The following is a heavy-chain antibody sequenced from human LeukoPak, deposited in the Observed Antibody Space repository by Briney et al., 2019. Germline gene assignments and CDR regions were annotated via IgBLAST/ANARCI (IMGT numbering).Heavy chain of an antibody. D-gene: IGHD2-2*01. V-gene: IGHV3-23*01. CDR2: ISGSGGST. CDR3: AKGADIVVVPAAMGGYYFDY. CDR1: GFTFSSYA. Sequence: GGSLRLSCAASGFTFSSYAMSWVRQAPGKGLEWVSAISGSGGSTYYADSVKGRFTISRDNSKNTLYLQMNSLRAEDTAVYYCAKGADIVVVPAAMGGYYFDYWGQGTLVTVSS. J-gene: IGHJ4*02.